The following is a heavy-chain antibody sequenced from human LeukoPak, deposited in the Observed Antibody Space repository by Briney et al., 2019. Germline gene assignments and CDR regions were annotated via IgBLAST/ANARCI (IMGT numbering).Heavy chain of an antibody. CDR1: GFTFSSYA. Sequence: GGSLKLSCAASGFTFSSYAMHWVRQAPGKGLEYVSAISSNGGSTYYANSVKGRFTISRDNSKNTLYLQMGSLRAEDMAVYYCARDRRRYGFDPWGQGALVTVSS. CDR3: ARDRRRYGFDP. CDR2: ISSNGGST. J-gene: IGHJ5*02. D-gene: IGHD3-9*01. V-gene: IGHV3-64*01.